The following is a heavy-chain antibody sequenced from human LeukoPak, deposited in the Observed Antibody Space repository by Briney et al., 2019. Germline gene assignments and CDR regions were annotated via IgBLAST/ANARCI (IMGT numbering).Heavy chain of an antibody. J-gene: IGHJ4*02. CDR1: GFTFSSYG. Sequence: PGGSLRLSCAASGFTFSSYGMHWVRQAPGKGLEWVAFIRYDGSNKYYADSVKGRFTISRDNSKNTLYLQMNSLRAEDTAVYYCARDPTQSSPFDYWGQGTLVTVSS. CDR2: IRYDGSNK. D-gene: IGHD2-2*01. CDR3: ARDPTQSSPFDY. V-gene: IGHV3-30*02.